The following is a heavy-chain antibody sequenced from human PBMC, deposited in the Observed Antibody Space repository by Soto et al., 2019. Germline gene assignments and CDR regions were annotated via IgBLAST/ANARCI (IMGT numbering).Heavy chain of an antibody. CDR1: GGSISSSSYY. Sequence: SETLSLTCTVSGGSISSSSYYWGWIRQPPGKGLEWIGSIYYSGSTYYNPSLKSRVTISVDTSKNQFSLKLSSVTAADTAVYYCARNVSTLRSNWFDPWGQGTLVTVSS. CDR2: IYYSGST. J-gene: IGHJ5*02. D-gene: IGHD3-3*01. V-gene: IGHV4-39*01. CDR3: ARNVSTLRSNWFDP.